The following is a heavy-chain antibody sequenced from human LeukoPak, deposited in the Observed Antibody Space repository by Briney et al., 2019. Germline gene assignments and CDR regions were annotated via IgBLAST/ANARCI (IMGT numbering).Heavy chain of an antibody. D-gene: IGHD3-22*01. CDR1: GFTFSSYD. V-gene: IGHV3-23*01. CDR2: IGGGGGGS. CDR3: AKEFYYDNSGSFHL. Sequence: PGGSLRLSCAASGFTFSSYDMTWVRQAQGKGLEWVSVIGGGGGGSYYEDSVRGRFTISRDNSKNAVYLQMNSLRVEDTAVYYCAKEFYYDNSGSFHLWGQGTLVTVSP. J-gene: IGHJ1*01.